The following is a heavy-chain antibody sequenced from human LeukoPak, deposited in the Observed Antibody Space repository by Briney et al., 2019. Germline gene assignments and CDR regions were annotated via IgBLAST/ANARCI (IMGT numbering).Heavy chain of an antibody. V-gene: IGHV4-59*08. CDR2: IYYSGSS. Sequence: SETLSLTPTVSGVSPSSDYWSWVRVTPGKGGEWSVYIYYSGSSNSTPSLNSLVTMSVDTSKNQFSLKLTSVTPADTAVYYCARRRRQNLFDPWGQGTLVTVSS. CDR3: ARRRRQNLFDP. CDR1: GVSPSSDY. D-gene: IGHD1-1*01. J-gene: IGHJ5*02.